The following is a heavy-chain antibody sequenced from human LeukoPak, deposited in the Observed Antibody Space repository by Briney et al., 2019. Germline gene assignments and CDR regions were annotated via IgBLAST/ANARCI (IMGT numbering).Heavy chain of an antibody. J-gene: IGHJ4*02. Sequence: TLSLTCAVYDGSFNDYYWSWIRQPPGKGLEWIGEINHSGSTNYNPSLKSRVTISVDTSKNQFSLRLSSVTAADTAVYYCARDSGYLDYWGQGTLVTVSS. CDR1: DGSFNDYY. CDR2: INHSGST. V-gene: IGHV4-34*01. D-gene: IGHD3-22*01. CDR3: ARDSGYLDY.